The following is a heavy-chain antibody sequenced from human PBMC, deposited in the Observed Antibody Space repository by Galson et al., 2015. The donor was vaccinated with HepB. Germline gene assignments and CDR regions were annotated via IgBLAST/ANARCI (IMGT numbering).Heavy chain of an antibody. CDR2: IYSDGSGGTT. D-gene: IGHD2-15*01. CDR3: AKEGWQPQQGGFDY. J-gene: IGHJ4*02. V-gene: IGHV3-53*01. Sequence: SLRLSCAASGFTVSSNYMSWVRQAPGKGLEWVSVIYSDGSGGTTYYADSVKGRFTVSRDNSKNTLYLQMNSLRVEDTAVYYCAKEGWQPQQGGFDYWGQGTLVTVSS. CDR1: GFTVSSNY.